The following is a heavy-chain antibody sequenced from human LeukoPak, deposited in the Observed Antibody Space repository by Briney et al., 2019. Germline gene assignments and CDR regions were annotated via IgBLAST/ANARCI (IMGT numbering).Heavy chain of an antibody. J-gene: IGHJ2*01. D-gene: IGHD4-17*01. CDR3: AIGGTAVTRYFGL. CDR1: GFTFSSYN. Sequence: GGSLRLSCAASGFTFSSYNMHWVHQAPGKGLEWVSTISSSGSSIFYADSVKGRFTISRDNAKNSLYLQMNSLRAEDTGVYYCAIGGTAVTRYFGLWGRGTLVTISS. CDR2: ISSSGSSI. V-gene: IGHV3-21*01.